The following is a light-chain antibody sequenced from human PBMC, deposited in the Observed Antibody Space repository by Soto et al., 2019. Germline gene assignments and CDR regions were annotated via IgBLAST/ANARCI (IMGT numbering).Light chain of an antibody. CDR1: TRDVGGYNY. CDR2: EVV. J-gene: IGLJ2*01. Sequence: QSALTQPPSASGSPGQSVTISCTGTTRDVGGYNYVSWYQQHPGQAPKLIIYEVVNRPSGVPDRISGSKSGNTASLTVSGLQIEDEADYYCSSYRDYNKFVFGEGTKLTVL. V-gene: IGLV2-8*01. CDR3: SSYRDYNKFV.